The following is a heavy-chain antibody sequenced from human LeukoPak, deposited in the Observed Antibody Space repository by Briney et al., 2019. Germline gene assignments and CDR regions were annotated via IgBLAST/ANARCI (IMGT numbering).Heavy chain of an antibody. Sequence: PGGSLRLSCAASGFTFSSYAMSWVRQAPGKGLEWLSYITGIESNTYYADSVQGRFTISRDNAKNSLYLQMNSLRAEDTAVYYRARLRTPYYYGMDVWGQGTTVTVSS. CDR3: ARLRTPYYYGMDV. CDR1: GFTFSSYA. V-gene: IGHV3-48*04. CDR2: ITGIESNT. D-gene: IGHD2-15*01. J-gene: IGHJ6*02.